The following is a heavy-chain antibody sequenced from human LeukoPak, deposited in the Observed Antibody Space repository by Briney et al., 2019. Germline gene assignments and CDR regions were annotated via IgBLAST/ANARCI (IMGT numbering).Heavy chain of an antibody. J-gene: IGHJ4*02. V-gene: IGHV4-61*10. D-gene: IGHD4-23*01. CDR2: IYYSGST. CDR1: GGSISSGSYY. Sequence: SETLSLTCTVSGGSISSGSYYWSWIRQPAGKGLEWIGYIYYSGSTNYNPSLKSRVIISLDTSKNQFSLKLSPVIAADTAVYYCARVGVDYSGNIIKYYFDYWGQGTLVTVSS. CDR3: ARVGVDYSGNIIKYYFDY.